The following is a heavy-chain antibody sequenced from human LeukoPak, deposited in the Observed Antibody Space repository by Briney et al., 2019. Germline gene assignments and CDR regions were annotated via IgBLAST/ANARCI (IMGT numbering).Heavy chain of an antibody. V-gene: IGHV3-21*01. Sequence: PGGSLRLSCAASGFTFSSYSMNWVRQAPGKGLEWVSSISSSSSYIYYADSVKGRFTISRDNAKNSLYLQMNSLRAEDTAVYYCARDSGSYYEDAFDIWGQGTMVTVPS. CDR1: GFTFSSYS. D-gene: IGHD1-26*01. J-gene: IGHJ3*02. CDR3: ARDSGSYYEDAFDI. CDR2: ISSSSSYI.